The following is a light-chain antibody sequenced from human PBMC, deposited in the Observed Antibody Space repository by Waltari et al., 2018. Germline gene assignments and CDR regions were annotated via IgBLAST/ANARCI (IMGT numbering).Light chain of an antibody. Sequence: ILLTQSTGTLSLSPGERATLSCRASQTVTSAYLARYQQKPGQPPGLLIYDTSSMATAIPDRFSGSGSGTDFTLTIRRLEPEDFAVYYCQQYDSSPLTFGGGTKVEIK. CDR2: DTS. CDR1: QTVTSAY. V-gene: IGKV3-20*01. CDR3: QQYDSSPLT. J-gene: IGKJ4*01.